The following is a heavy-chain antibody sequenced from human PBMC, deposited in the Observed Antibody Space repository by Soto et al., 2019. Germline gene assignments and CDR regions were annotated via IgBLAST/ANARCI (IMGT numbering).Heavy chain of an antibody. D-gene: IGHD6-19*01. CDR1: GFTFSSYG. V-gene: IGHV3-30*18. CDR3: AKGVRAVAGSYYFDY. J-gene: IGHJ4*02. CDR2: ISYDGSNK. Sequence: PGGSLRLSCAASGFTFSSYGMHWVRQAPGKGLEWVAVISYDGSNKYYADSVKGRFTISRDNSKNTLYLQMNSLRAEDTAVYYCAKGVRAVAGSYYFDYWAQGTLVTVSS.